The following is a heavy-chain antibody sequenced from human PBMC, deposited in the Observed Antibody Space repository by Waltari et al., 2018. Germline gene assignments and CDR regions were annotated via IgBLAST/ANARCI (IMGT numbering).Heavy chain of an antibody. CDR1: GYSISSGYY. CDR2: IYHSGSN. J-gene: IGHJ6*03. Sequence: QVQLQESGPGLVKPSETLSLTCTVSGYSISSGYYWGWIRQPPGKGLEWIGSIYHSGSNYYNPSLKSRVTISVDTSKNQFSLKLSSVTAADTAVYYCARDRNRQQLAYYYYYYMDVWGKGTTVTVSS. D-gene: IGHD6-13*01. V-gene: IGHV4-38-2*02. CDR3: ARDRNRQQLAYYYYYYMDV.